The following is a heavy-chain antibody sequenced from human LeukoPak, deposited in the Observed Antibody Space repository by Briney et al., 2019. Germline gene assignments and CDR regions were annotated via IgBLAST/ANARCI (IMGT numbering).Heavy chain of an antibody. J-gene: IGHJ4*02. V-gene: IGHV3-48*01. CDR2: ISSSSSTI. D-gene: IGHD3-3*01. CDR1: GFAFSSYS. Sequence: GRSLRLSCAASGFAFSSYSMDWVRQAPGKGLEWVSYISSSSSTIYYADSVKGRFTISRDNAKNSLYLQMNSLRAEDTAVYYCASHDFWSGYSYWGQGTLVTVSS. CDR3: ASHDFWSGYSY.